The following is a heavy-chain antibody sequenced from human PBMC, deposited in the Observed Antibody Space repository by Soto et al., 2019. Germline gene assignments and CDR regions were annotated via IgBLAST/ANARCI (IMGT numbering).Heavy chain of an antibody. V-gene: IGHV4-39*01. J-gene: IGHJ4*02. D-gene: IGHD3-10*01. CDR2: FYYTGKA. CDR1: GGSITKTSYY. CDR3: ASTATMIRGGLPLDY. Sequence: LQVQESGPGVVKPSETLSLTCTVSGGSITKTSYYWGWIRQAPGKGLEWLGTFYYTGKAFYNPSLESRVTVSADTSKNRVYLRLSSVTAADTAVYFCASTATMIRGGLPLDYWGQGILVSVSS.